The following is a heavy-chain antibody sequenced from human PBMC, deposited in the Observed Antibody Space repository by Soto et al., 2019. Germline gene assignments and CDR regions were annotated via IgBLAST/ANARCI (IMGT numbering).Heavy chain of an antibody. CDR2: IYCSGTT. CDR1: GGSISNSSYY. V-gene: IGHV4-39*01. J-gene: IGHJ4*02. D-gene: IGHD3-16*01. Sequence: QLQLQESGPGLVRPSETLSLTCTVSGGSISNSSYYWGWIRQPPGKGLEWIGSIYCSGTTYYNPSLKSRVTISGDTATNQFSLKLSSVTAADTAVYFCARHSSLRTFGVDSWGQGTLVTVSS. CDR3: ARHSSLRTFGVDS.